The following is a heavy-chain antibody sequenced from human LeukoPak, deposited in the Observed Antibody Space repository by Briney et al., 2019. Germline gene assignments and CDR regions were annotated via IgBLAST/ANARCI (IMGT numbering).Heavy chain of an antibody. D-gene: IGHD6-19*01. CDR1: GFTFSDSW. CDR3: ARDRRSSGWSPYFDY. V-gene: IGHV3-7*01. CDR2: IKEDGSVK. J-gene: IGHJ4*02. Sequence: GGSLRLSCAASGFTFSDSWMNWVRQAPGKGLEWVANIKEDGSVKYYVDSVKGRFTISRDNAKNSLCLQMDSLRVEDTAVYYCARDRRSSGWSPYFDYWGQGTLVTVSS.